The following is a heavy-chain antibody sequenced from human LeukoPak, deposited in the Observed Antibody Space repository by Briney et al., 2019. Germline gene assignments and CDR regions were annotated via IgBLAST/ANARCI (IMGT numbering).Heavy chain of an antibody. CDR1: GASFSSYY. J-gene: IGHJ6*03. D-gene: IGHD2-2*01. CDR3: ARAPRDRGYCGATSCFEYMDV. V-gene: IGHV4-59*01. CDR2: IFYNGNT. Sequence: SETLSLTCTVSGASFSSYYWSWLRQPPGKGQEWIAYIFYNGNTKSNPSLKSLVTISEDTSKTQYSLKVTSVTAADTAVYYCARAPRDRGYCGATSCFEYMDVWGRGTTVTISS.